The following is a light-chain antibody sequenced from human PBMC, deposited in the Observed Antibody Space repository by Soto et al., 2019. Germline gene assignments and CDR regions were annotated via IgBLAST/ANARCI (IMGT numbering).Light chain of an antibody. V-gene: IGKV3-15*01. CDR2: GAS. J-gene: IGKJ4*01. Sequence: EIVMTQSPATLSVSPGERATLSCRASQSVSSYLAWYQQKPGQAPRLLIYGASTRASGVPSRFSGSGSGTEFTLTISSLQPDDFATYYCQQYNSYSTLTFGGGTKVDIK. CDR1: QSVSSY. CDR3: QQYNSYSTLT.